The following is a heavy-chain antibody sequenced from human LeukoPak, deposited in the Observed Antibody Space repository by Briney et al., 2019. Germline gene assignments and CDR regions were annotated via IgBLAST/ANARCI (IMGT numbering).Heavy chain of an antibody. J-gene: IGHJ3*02. Sequence: PSETLSLTCTVSGGSISTYYWSWIRQPPGKGLEWIGYIYYSGSTNYNPSLKSRVTMSVDTSKNQFSLKLSSVTAADTAVYYCARLLHDYGDYLRRSNAFDIWGQGTMVTVSS. D-gene: IGHD4-17*01. CDR2: IYYSGST. V-gene: IGHV4-59*01. CDR3: ARLLHDYGDYLRRSNAFDI. CDR1: GGSISTYY.